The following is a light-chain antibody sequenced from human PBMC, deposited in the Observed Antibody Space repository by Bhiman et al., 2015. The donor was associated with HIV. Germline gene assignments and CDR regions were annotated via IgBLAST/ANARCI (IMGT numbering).Light chain of an antibody. CDR2: ENN. J-gene: IGLJ1*01. CDR3: GTWDSSLSAGGV. Sequence: QPVLTQPPSVSGAPGQRVTISCTGRRSNIGAGYDVHWYQQLPGTAPKLLIYENNKRPSGIPDRFSGSKSGTSATLGITGLQTGDEADYYCGTWDSSLSAGGVFGTGTKVTVL. V-gene: IGLV1-51*02. CDR1: RSNIGAGYD.